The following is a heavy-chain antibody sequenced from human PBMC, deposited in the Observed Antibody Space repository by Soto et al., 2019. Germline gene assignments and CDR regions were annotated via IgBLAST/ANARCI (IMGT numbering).Heavy chain of an antibody. CDR3: ARDCAGYSSGWYQRGGFDY. V-gene: IGHV3-33*01. D-gene: IGHD6-19*01. CDR1: GFTFSSSG. CDR2: IWYDASNK. J-gene: IGHJ4*02. Sequence: QVQLVESGGGVVQPGRSLRLYCAASGFTFSSSGMHWFSQSTGKGLEWVAGIWYDASNKYYADSVKGRFTISRDNSKNTLYLQMNSLRAEDTAVYYGARDCAGYSSGWYQRGGFDYWGQGTLVTVSS.